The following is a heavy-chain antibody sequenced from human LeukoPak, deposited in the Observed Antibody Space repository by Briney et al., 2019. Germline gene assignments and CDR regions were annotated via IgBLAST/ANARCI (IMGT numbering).Heavy chain of an antibody. CDR2: ISGSGGST. V-gene: IGHV3-23*01. CDR3: AKGGLDTRIYYYYYMDV. D-gene: IGHD2-2*02. Sequence: GGSLRLSCAASGFTFSSYAMSWVRQAPGKGLEWVSAISGSGGSTYYADSVKGRFTISRDNSKNTLYLQMNSLRAEDTAVYYCAKGGLDTRIYYYYYMDVWGKGTTVTVSS. J-gene: IGHJ6*03. CDR1: GFTFSSYA.